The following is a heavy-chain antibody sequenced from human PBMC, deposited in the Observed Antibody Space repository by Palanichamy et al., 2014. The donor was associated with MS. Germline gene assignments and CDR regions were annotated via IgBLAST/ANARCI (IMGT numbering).Heavy chain of an antibody. CDR3: ARGGCTDARCYYFDY. Sequence: TVSNSGGLTYYADSVKGRFTISRDSSKNTLYVQMNSLRAEDTAVYYCARGGCTDARCYYFDYWGQGTLVTVSS. CDR2: SNSGGLT. J-gene: IGHJ4*02. V-gene: IGHV3-66*01. D-gene: IGHD2-15*01.